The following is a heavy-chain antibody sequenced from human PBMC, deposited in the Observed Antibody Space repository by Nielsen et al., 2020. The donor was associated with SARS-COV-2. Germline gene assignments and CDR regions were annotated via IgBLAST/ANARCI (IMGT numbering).Heavy chain of an antibody. V-gene: IGHV4-39*01. CDR3: ARPKGRGTIPLFDY. D-gene: IGHD1-14*01. CDR2: IYYSGST. J-gene: IGHJ4*02. Sequence: RQAPGKGLEWIGSIYYSGSTYYNPSLKSRVTISVDTSKNQFSLKLSSVTAADTAVYYCARPKGRGTIPLFDYWGQGTLVTVSS.